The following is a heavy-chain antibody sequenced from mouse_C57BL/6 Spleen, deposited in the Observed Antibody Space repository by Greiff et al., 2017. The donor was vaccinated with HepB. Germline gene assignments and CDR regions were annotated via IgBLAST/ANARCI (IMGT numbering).Heavy chain of an antibody. CDR1: GYTFTSYW. J-gene: IGHJ3*01. CDR2: IYPGSGST. D-gene: IGHD1-1*01. V-gene: IGHV1-55*01. Sequence: QVHVKQPGAELVKPGASVKMSCKASGYTFTSYWITWVKQRPGQGLEWIGDIYPGSGSTNYNEKFKSKATLTVDTSSSTAYMQLSSLTSEDSAVYYCTREKDYGSSSGWFAYWGQGTLVTVSA. CDR3: TREKDYGSSSGWFAY.